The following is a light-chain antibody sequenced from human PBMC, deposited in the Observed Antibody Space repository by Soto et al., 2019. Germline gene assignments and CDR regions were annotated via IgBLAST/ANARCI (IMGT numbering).Light chain of an antibody. V-gene: IGKV3-20*01. Sequence: EIVLTQSPGTLSLSPGERATLSCRASQSVSSNYLAWYQQKPGQAPRLLIYGASSRATGIPDRFSGGGSGTDFTLTISRLEPEDFAVYYCQQYGRSPWTFGRGTKVDIK. CDR1: QSVSSNY. CDR2: GAS. J-gene: IGKJ1*01. CDR3: QQYGRSPWT.